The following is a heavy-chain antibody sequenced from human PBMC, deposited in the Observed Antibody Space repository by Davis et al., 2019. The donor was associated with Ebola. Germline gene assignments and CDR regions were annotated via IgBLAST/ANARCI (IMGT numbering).Heavy chain of an antibody. CDR3: ARGDYLPWDY. D-gene: IGHD3-10*01. Sequence: AASVKVSCKASGYIFTSYTMHWVRQAPGQRLEWMGWINAGNGNTKYSQRFQGRVTITRDTSASIAYMELSSLRSEDTAVYYCARGDYLPWDYWGQGTLVTVSS. V-gene: IGHV1-3*01. CDR1: GYIFTSYT. CDR2: INAGNGNT. J-gene: IGHJ4*02.